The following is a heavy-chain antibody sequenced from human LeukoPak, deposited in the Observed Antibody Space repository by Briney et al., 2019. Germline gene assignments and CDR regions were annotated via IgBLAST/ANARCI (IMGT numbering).Heavy chain of an antibody. CDR2: IYYSGST. Sequence: PDTLSLTCAVSGYSISSSNWWGWIRQPPGKGLEWIGYIYYSGSTYYNPSLKSRVTMSVDTSKNQFSLKLSSVTAMDTAVYYCARGLGVAGDAFDIWGQGTMVTVSS. V-gene: IGHV4-28*03. D-gene: IGHD3-3*01. CDR1: GYSISSSNW. CDR3: ARGLGVAGDAFDI. J-gene: IGHJ3*02.